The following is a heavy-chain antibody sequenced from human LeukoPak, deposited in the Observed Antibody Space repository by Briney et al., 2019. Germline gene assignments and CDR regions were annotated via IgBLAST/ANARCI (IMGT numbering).Heavy chain of an antibody. V-gene: IGHV1-46*01. Sequence: ASVKVSRKASGYTFTSYYMHWVRQAPGQGLEWMGIINPSGGSTSYAQKFQGRVTMTRDTSTSTVHMELSSLRSEDTAVYYCARDLGYGSGRKYGMDVWGQGTTVTVSS. CDR3: ARDLGYGSGRKYGMDV. D-gene: IGHD3-10*01. CDR1: GYTFTSYY. J-gene: IGHJ6*02. CDR2: INPSGGST.